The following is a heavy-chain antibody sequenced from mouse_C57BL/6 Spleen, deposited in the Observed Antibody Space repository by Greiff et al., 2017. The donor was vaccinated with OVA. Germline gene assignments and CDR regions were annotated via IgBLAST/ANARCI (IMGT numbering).Heavy chain of an antibody. CDR3: ARDDGYPYAMDY. CDR2: IRNDGSN. V-gene: IGHV3-6*01. Sequence: EVQLVESGPGLVKPSQSLSLTCSVTGYSITSGYYWNWIRQFPGNKLEWMGYIRNDGSNNYNPSLKNRNSITRDTSKNQFFLKLNSVTTEDTATYYCARDDGYPYAMDYWGQGTSVTVSS. J-gene: IGHJ4*01. CDR1: GYSITSGYY. D-gene: IGHD2-3*01.